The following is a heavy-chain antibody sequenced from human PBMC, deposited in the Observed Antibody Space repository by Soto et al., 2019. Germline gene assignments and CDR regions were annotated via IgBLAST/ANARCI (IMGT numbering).Heavy chain of an antibody. CDR2: IYSGGST. V-gene: IGHV3-66*01. CDR1: GFTVSSNY. D-gene: IGHD3-10*01. Sequence: PGGSLRLSCAASGFTVSSNYMSWVRQAPGKGLEWVSVIYSGGSTYYADSVKGRFTISRDNSKNTLYLQMNSLRAEDTAVYYCARDARYYYGSGSSDHYFDYWGQGTLVTVSS. CDR3: ARDARYYYGSGSSDHYFDY. J-gene: IGHJ4*02.